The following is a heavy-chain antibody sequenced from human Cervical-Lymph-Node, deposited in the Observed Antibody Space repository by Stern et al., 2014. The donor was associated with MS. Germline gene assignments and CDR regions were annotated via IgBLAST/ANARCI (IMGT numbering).Heavy chain of an antibody. CDR2: INPNGGVT. D-gene: IGHD6-19*01. J-gene: IGHJ3*02. CDR3: ARSMAVSYSNGWYNVYAYDI. CDR1: GYTFTDNY. Sequence: QVQLVQSGAEMKKHGASVEVSCRTSGYTFTDNYIHWVRQAPGQGLEWVAWINPNGGVTNYAQNLRGRVTTTWDTSISTAYLELTSLRLDDTAVYYCARSMAVSYSNGWYNVYAYDIWGRGTLVTVSS. V-gene: IGHV1-2*02.